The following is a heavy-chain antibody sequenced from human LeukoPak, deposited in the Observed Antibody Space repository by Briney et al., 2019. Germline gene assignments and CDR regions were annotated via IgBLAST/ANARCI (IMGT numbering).Heavy chain of an antibody. V-gene: IGHV1-2*02. J-gene: IGHJ6*03. Sequence: ASVKVSCKASGYTFTGYYMHWVRQAPGQGLEWMGWINPNSGGTNYAQKFQGRVTMTRDTSISTAYMELSRLRSDDTAVYYCARVRYSSGWYDFYYYMDVWGKGTTVTVSS. CDR3: ARVRYSSGWYDFYYYMDV. CDR1: GYTFTGYY. CDR2: INPNSGGT. D-gene: IGHD6-19*01.